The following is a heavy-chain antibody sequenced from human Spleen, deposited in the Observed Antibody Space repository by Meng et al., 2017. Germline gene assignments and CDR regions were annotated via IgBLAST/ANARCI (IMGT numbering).Heavy chain of an antibody. CDR3: TTDAVSVAPFDY. CDR2: FKSITDGETT. D-gene: IGHD6-19*01. Sequence: LLGSGGVFVRPWWTLMPSCTASGFVFGKAWMSWVRQAPGTGLDFVGRFKSITDGETTDYAAPVKGRFTMSRDDSKNKFYLQMSSLKTEDTAIYYCTTDAVSVAPFDYWGQGTLVTVSS. V-gene: IGHV3-15*01. CDR1: GFVFGKAW. J-gene: IGHJ4*02.